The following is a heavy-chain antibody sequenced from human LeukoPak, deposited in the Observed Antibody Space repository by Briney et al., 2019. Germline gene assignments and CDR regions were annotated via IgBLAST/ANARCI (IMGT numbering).Heavy chain of an antibody. CDR2: INHRGST. CDR1: GGSFSGYY. CDR3: ARADYSSTWSHDYYYMDV. D-gene: IGHD6-13*01. J-gene: IGHJ6*03. Sequence: SETLSLTCAVYGGSFSGYYWSWIRPPPGKGLEWIGEINHRGSTNYNPSLTSRVTISVDTSKNQFSLKLNSVTAADTAVYYCARADYSSTWSHDYYYMDVWGKETTVTVSS. V-gene: IGHV4-34*01.